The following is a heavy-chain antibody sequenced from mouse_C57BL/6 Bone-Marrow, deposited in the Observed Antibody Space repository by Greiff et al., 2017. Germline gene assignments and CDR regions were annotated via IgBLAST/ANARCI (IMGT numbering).Heavy chain of an antibody. V-gene: IGHV1-74*01. CDR1: GYTFTGYW. D-gene: IGHD3-3*01. Sequence: VNLEQPGADLVKPGASVKVSCKASGYTFTGYWMAWVKQRLGHGLEWIGRIDPSDGDTNYNEKFKGKATFTVDKSSSTAYMQLSSLTSEDSAVYYCAIGGWGDYGGQGTALTVSS. J-gene: IGHJ2*01. CDR3: AIGGWGDY. CDR2: IDPSDGDT.